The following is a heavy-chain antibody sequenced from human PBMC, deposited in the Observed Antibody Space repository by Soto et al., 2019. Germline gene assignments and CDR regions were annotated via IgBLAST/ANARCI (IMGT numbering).Heavy chain of an antibody. J-gene: IGHJ6*01. Sequence: QVQLVESGGGLVKPGGSLRLSCAASGFTFSDYYMSWIRQAPGKGLEWVSYISSSGSTIYYADSVKGRFTISRDNAKNSLYLQMNSLRAEDTAVYYCASPETLAAAGMYPLPAGGMDVXXXXTXVTVSS. CDR3: ASPETLAAAGMYPLPAGGMDV. D-gene: IGHD6-13*01. V-gene: IGHV3-11*01. CDR1: GFTFSDYY. CDR2: ISSSGSTI.